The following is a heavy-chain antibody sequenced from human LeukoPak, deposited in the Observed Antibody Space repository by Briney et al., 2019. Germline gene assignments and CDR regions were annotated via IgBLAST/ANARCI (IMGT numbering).Heavy chain of an antibody. V-gene: IGHV1-2*02. Sequence: ASVKVSCKASGYTFTAYFIHWVRQAPGHGLEYMGWINPTNGGTNFAHKFLGRVTMTRDTSISTAYMELSGLRSDDTAVYYCARGVAAGWFDPWGQGTLVTVSS. D-gene: IGHD6-13*01. CDR2: INPTNGGT. CDR1: GYTFTAYF. J-gene: IGHJ5*02. CDR3: ARGVAAGWFDP.